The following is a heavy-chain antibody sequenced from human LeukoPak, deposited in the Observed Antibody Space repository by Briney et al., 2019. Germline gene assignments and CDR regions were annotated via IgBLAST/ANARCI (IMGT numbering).Heavy chain of an antibody. CDR3: AKSHYYDSSGKGYYFDY. Sequence: GGSLRLSCAASGFTFSSYGMSWVRQAPGKGLEWVSAISGSGGSTYYADSVKGRFTISRDNSKNTLYLQMNSLRAEDTAVYYCAKSHYYDSSGKGYYFDYWGQGTLVTVSS. CDR1: GFTFSSYG. V-gene: IGHV3-23*01. CDR2: ISGSGGST. D-gene: IGHD3-22*01. J-gene: IGHJ4*02.